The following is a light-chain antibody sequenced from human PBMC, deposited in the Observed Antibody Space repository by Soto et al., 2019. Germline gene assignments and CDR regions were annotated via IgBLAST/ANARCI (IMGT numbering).Light chain of an antibody. V-gene: IGLV3-21*04. J-gene: IGLJ2*01. CDR2: YDS. CDR3: QVWDSSSDHPEGVV. Sequence: SYELTQPPSVSVAPGKTARITCGGNNIGSKSVHWYQQKPGQAPVLVIYYDSDRPSGIPERFSGSNSGNTATLTISRVEAGDEADYYCQVWDSSSDHPEGVVFGGGTQLTVL. CDR1: NIGSKS.